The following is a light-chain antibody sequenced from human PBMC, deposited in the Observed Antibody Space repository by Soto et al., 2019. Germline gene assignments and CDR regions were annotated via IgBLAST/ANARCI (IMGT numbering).Light chain of an antibody. V-gene: IGKV3-20*01. Sequence: ENVLTQSPGTLSLSPGERATLSCRASQSVSSGYLAWYQQKPGQAPRLLIYGASSRATGIPDRFSGSGSGTDFTLTISRLEPEDFAVYYCQQYGGSPYTFGQGTKLEL. CDR1: QSVSSGY. J-gene: IGKJ2*01. CDR2: GAS. CDR3: QQYGGSPYT.